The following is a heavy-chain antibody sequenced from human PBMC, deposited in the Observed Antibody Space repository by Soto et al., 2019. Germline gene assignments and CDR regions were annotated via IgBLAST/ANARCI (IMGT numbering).Heavy chain of an antibody. V-gene: IGHV4-34*01. CDR2: INHSGST. CDR3: AREAHEDCSSTSCPMGTAFDI. D-gene: IGHD2-2*01. Sequence: SSETLSLSCAVYGGSFSGYYWSWIRQPPGKGLEWIGEINHSGSTNYNPSLKSRVTISVDTSKNQFSLKLSSVTAADTAVYYCAREAHEDCSSTSCPMGTAFDIWGQGTMVTVSS. CDR1: GGSFSGYY. J-gene: IGHJ3*02.